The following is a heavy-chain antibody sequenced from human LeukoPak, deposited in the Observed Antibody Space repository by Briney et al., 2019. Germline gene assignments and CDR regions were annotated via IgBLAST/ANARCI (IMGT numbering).Heavy chain of an antibody. CDR1: GGSISSYY. D-gene: IGHD2-2*01. V-gene: IGHV4-59*08. CDR2: IYYSGST. J-gene: IGHJ3*02. Sequence: SETLSLTCTVSGGSISSYYWSWIRQPPGKGLEWIGYIYYSGSTNYNPSLKSRVTISVDTSKNQFSLKLSSVTAADTAVYYCARHRGDIVVVPAATDDAFDIWGQGTMVTVSS. CDR3: ARHRGDIVVVPAATDDAFDI.